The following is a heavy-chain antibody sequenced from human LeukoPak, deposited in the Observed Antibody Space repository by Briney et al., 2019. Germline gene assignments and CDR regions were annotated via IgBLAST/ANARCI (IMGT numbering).Heavy chain of an antibody. CDR2: IRYDGSNK. CDR3: AKDYWYSSSHLDY. CDR1: GFTFSSYG. D-gene: IGHD6-13*01. J-gene: IGHJ4*02. Sequence: GGSLRLSRAASGFTFSSYGMHWVRQAPGKGLEWVAFIRYDGSNKYYADSVKGRFTISRDNSKNTLYLQMNSLRAEDTAVYYCAKDYWYSSSHLDYWGQGTLVTVSS. V-gene: IGHV3-30*02.